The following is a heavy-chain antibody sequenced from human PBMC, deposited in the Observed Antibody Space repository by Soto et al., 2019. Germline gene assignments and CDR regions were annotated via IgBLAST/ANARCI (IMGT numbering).Heavy chain of an antibody. Sequence: QVQLVQSGAEVKKPGASVKVSCKASGYTFTSYGISWVRQAPGQGLEWMGWISAYNGNTNYAQKLQGRITMTTDTPTSTADMELRSLRSDDTAVYYCAGDLSIQLWFPYDYWGQGTLVTVSS. V-gene: IGHV1-18*01. D-gene: IGHD5-18*01. J-gene: IGHJ4*02. CDR3: AGDLSIQLWFPYDY. CDR2: ISAYNGNT. CDR1: GYTFTSYG.